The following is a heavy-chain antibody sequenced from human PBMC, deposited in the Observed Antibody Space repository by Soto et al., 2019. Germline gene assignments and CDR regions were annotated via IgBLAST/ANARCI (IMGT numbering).Heavy chain of an antibody. CDR3: ARVPKASRIKPEVDY. J-gene: IGHJ4*02. D-gene: IGHD2-2*01. CDR1: GGSFSGYY. CDR2: INHSGST. V-gene: IGHV4-34*01. Sequence: SETLSLTCAVYGGSFSGYYWSWIRQPPGKGLEWIGEINHSGSTNYNPSLKSRVTISVDTSKNQFSLKLSSVTAADTAVYYCARVPKASRIKPEVDYWGQGTLVTVSS.